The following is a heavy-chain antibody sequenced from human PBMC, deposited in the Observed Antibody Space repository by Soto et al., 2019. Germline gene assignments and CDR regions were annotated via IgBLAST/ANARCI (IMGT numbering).Heavy chain of an antibody. CDR2: IYYSGST. Sequence: QVQLQESGPGLVKPSESLSLTCAVSGGSISSYYWSWIRQPPGKGLEWIGYIYYSGSTNYNPSLTSRVTISVDTSTHQFSLKLTSVTAADTAVYYCARSRYTSGWWTPPFDYWGQGTLVTVSS. V-gene: IGHV4-59*01. D-gene: IGHD6-19*01. CDR3: ARSRYTSGWWTPPFDY. CDR1: GGSISSYY. J-gene: IGHJ4*02.